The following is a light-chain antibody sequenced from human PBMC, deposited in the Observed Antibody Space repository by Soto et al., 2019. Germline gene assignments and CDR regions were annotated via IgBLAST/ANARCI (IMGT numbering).Light chain of an antibody. CDR2: EAS. Sequence: QSALTQPASVSGSPGQSITISCTGTSNDVGGYNLVSWYQQHPGKAPKLIIYEASERPSGVSDRFSGSRSGNTASLTISNLQAEDEADYSCCSFAGGATFVFGGGTKVTVL. CDR1: SNDVGGYNL. CDR3: CSFAGGATFV. V-gene: IGLV2-23*02. J-gene: IGLJ2*01.